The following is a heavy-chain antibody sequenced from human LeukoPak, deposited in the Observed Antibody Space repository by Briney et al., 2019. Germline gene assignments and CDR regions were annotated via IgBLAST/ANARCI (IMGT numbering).Heavy chain of an antibody. J-gene: IGHJ4*02. CDR1: GFTFRSYA. Sequence: GGSLRLSCEASGFTFRSYAMSWVRQAPGKGLEWVSGFSGSGGGTYYADSVKGRFTISRDNSRNTLYLQMNSLRAEDMAVYYCANPRDRGYYFYFDYWGQGTLVTVSS. CDR3: ANPRDRGYYFYFDY. V-gene: IGHV3-23*01. CDR2: FSGSGGGT. D-gene: IGHD3-22*01.